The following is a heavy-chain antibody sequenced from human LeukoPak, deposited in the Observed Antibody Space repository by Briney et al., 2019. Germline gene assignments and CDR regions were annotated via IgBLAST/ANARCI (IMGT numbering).Heavy chain of an antibody. V-gene: IGHV4-30-4*01. Sequence: SETLSLTCTVSGGSISSGDYYWSWIRQPPGKGLEWIGYIYYSGSTYYNPSLKSRVTISVDTSKNQFSLKLSSVTAADTAVYYCARAVDSSGLPDYWGQGTLVTVSS. CDR2: IYYSGST. CDR3: ARAVDSSGLPDY. D-gene: IGHD3-22*01. J-gene: IGHJ4*02. CDR1: GGSISSGDYY.